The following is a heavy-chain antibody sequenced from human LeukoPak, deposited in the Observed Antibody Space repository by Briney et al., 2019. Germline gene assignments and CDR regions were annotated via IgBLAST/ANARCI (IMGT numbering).Heavy chain of an antibody. CDR2: IIPIFGTA. CDR3: ASGKYYYGVVLEAEYFQH. Sequence: ASVKVSCKASGGTFSSYAISWVRQAPGQGLEWMGGIIPIFGTANYAQKFQGRVTITADESTSTAYMELSSLRSEDTAVYYCASGKYYYGVVLEAEYFQHWGQGTLVTVSS. CDR1: GGTFSSYA. V-gene: IGHV1-69*13. J-gene: IGHJ1*01. D-gene: IGHD3-10*01.